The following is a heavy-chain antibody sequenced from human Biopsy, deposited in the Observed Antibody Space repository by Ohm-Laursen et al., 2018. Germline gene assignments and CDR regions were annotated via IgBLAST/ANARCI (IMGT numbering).Heavy chain of an antibody. CDR3: ARDTRWSPYSMDV. CDR1: GFSFSDYH. J-gene: IGHJ6*02. V-gene: IGHV3-11*01. Sequence: GSLRPSCAASGFSFSDYHMRWIRQAPGRGLEWVSYISSGGTIYYGDSMKGRVTISRDNAKNSLYLQMHSLRAEDTAVYYCARDTRWSPYSMDVWGQGTTVTVSS. CDR2: ISSGGTI. D-gene: IGHD4-23*01.